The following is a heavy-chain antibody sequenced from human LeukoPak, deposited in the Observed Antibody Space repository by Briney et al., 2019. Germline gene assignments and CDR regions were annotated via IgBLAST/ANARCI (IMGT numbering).Heavy chain of an antibody. Sequence: ASVKVSCKASGYTFTGYYTHWVRQAPGQGLEWVGWINPNGGGTNYAHKFQGRVTMTRDTSISTAYMELSSLRSDDTAVYYCARVGYCSGGSCPYYFDLWGQGTLVTVSS. D-gene: IGHD2-15*01. CDR1: GYTFTGYY. V-gene: IGHV1-2*02. CDR2: INPNGGGT. J-gene: IGHJ4*02. CDR3: ARVGYCSGGSCPYYFDL.